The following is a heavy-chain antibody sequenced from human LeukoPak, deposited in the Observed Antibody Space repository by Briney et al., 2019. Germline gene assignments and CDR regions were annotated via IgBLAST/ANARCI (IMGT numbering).Heavy chain of an antibody. V-gene: IGHV5-51*01. CDR1: GYSFTSYW. D-gene: IGHD3-22*01. CDR3: ARQEPTPYYYDSSGYYFDY. CDR2: IYPGDSDT. Sequence: GESLKISCKGSGYSFTSYWIGWVRQMPGKGLEWMGIIYPGDSDTRYSPSFQGQVTISADKSISTAYLQWSSLKASDTAMYYCARQEPTPYYYDSSGYYFDYWGQGTLVTVSS. J-gene: IGHJ4*02.